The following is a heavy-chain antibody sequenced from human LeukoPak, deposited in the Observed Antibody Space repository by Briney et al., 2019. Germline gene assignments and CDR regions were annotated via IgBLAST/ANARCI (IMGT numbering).Heavy chain of an antibody. CDR3: AREEEYSSSASFDY. CDR2: ISGHNGNT. CDR1: GYTFTNFG. D-gene: IGHD6-6*01. V-gene: IGHV1-18*01. Sequence: ASVKVSCKTSGYTFTNFGISWVRQAPGQGPEWMGWISGHNGNTKYAKKLQDRVKMTIDTSTSTAYMELRSLTSDDTGVYYCAREEEYSSSASFDYWDQGTLVTVSS. J-gene: IGHJ4*02.